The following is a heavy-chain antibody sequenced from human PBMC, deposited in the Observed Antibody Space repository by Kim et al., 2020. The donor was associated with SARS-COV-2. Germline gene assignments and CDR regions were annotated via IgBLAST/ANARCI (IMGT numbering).Heavy chain of an antibody. J-gene: IGHJ3*02. D-gene: IGHD3-3*01. CDR3: ARPPGAYYDFWSGYYFEGVQADAFDI. CDR2: IYYSGST. Sequence: SETLSLTCTVSGGSISSSSYYWGWIRQPPGKGLEWIGSIYYSGSTYYNPSLKSRVTISVDTSKNQFSLKLSSVTAADTAVYYCARPPGAYYDFWSGYYFEGVQADAFDIWGQGTMVTVSS. V-gene: IGHV4-39*01. CDR1: GGSISSSSYY.